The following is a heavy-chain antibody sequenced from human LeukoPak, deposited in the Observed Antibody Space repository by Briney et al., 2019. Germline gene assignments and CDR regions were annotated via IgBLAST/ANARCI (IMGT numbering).Heavy chain of an antibody. V-gene: IGHV3-30*18. CDR1: GFTFSSYG. D-gene: IGHD6-19*01. CDR3: AKDLAVAGTGSTDV. J-gene: IGHJ6*02. CDR2: ISYDGSNK. Sequence: PGGSLRLSCAASGFTFSSYGMHWVRQAPGKGLEWVAVISYDGSNKYYADSVKGRFTISRDNTKNTLYLQMNSLRAEDTAVYYCAKDLAVAGTGSTDVWGQGTRVTVSS.